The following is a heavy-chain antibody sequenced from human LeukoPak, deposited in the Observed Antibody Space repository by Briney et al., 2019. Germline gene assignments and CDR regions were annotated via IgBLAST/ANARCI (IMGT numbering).Heavy chain of an antibody. CDR1: GFSFSTYG. D-gene: IGHD1-26*01. V-gene: IGHV3-30*18. J-gene: IGHJ4*02. CDR3: AKEVGTFTLDY. Sequence: GGSLRLSCAASGFSFSTYGMHWVRHAPGKGLEWVTVISYDGSDKYYADSVKGRFTISRDNSRNTLYLQMNSLRVEDTAVYYCAKEVGTFTLDYWGQGTLVTVSS. CDR2: ISYDGSDK.